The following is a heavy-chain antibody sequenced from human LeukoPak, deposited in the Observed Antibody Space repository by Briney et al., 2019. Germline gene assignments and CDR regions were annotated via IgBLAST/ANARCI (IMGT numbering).Heavy chain of an antibody. CDR3: ARMGDYYDSSGYRHDAFDI. CDR1: GGSISSYY. CDR2: IYSSGST. Sequence: SETLSLTCTVSGGSISSYYWNWIRQPPGKGLEWIGYIYSSGSTNYNPSLKSRVTISLDTSKNQFSLKLSSVTAADTAVYYCARMGDYYDSSGYRHDAFDIWGQGTMVTVSS. J-gene: IGHJ3*02. D-gene: IGHD3-22*01. V-gene: IGHV4-59*01.